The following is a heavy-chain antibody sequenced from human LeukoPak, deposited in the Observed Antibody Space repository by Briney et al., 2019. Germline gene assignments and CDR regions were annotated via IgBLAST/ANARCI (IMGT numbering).Heavy chain of an antibody. CDR3: AREGSYYWFDP. V-gene: IGHV4-30-4*01. Sequence: PSETLSLTCTVSGGSISSGDYYWSWIRQPPGKGLEWIGYIYYSGSTYYNPSLKSRVTISVDTSKNQFSLKLSSVTAADTAVYYCAREGSYYWFDPWGQGTLVTVSS. D-gene: IGHD3-10*01. CDR2: IYYSGST. CDR1: GGSISSGDYY. J-gene: IGHJ5*02.